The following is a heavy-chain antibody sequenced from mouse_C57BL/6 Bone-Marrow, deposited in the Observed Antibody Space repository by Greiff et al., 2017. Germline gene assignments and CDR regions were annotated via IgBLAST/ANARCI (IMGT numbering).Heavy chain of an antibody. V-gene: IGHV5-17*01. J-gene: IGHJ2*01. CDR3: ARRKGLDY. CDR2: ISSGSSTI. Sequence: EVQLVESGGGLVKPGGSLKLSCAASGFTFSDYGMHWVRQAPEKGLEWVAYISSGSSTIYYADPGKGRFTISRDNAKNTLCLQMTSLRSEDTAMYYCARRKGLDYVGQGTTLTVSS. CDR1: GFTFSDYG.